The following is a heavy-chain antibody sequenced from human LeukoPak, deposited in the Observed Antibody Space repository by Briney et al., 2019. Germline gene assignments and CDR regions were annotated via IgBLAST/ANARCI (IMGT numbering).Heavy chain of an antibody. Sequence: GGSLRLSCAASGFPFSGYSMNWVRQAPGKGLEWVSYISGSSSIIYYADSVKGRFTISRDNAKNSLYLQMNSLRAEDTALYYCAKVAYSGYCSGGSCYDSVIGAFDIWGQGTMVTVSS. CDR1: GFPFSGYS. CDR2: ISGSSSII. D-gene: IGHD2-15*01. CDR3: AKVAYSGYCSGGSCYDSVIGAFDI. V-gene: IGHV3-48*04. J-gene: IGHJ3*02.